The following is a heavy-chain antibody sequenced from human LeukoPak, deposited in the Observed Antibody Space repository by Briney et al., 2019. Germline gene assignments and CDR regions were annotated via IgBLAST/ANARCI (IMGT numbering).Heavy chain of an antibody. CDR3: AWYSRSSEAY. J-gene: IGHJ4*02. D-gene: IGHD6-6*01. V-gene: IGHV3-7*01. CDR1: RFTFSTSW. CDR2: IKQDGSEK. Sequence: GGSLRLSCAASRFTFSTSWMSWVRLAPGRGLEWVANIKQDGSEKNYVDSVKGRFTISRDNAKDLLYLQMNSLRVEDTAMYYCAWYSRSSEAYWGQGTLVSVSS.